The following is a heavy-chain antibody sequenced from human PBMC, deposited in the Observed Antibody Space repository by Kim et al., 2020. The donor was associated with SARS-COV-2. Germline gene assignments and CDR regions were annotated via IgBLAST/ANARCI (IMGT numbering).Heavy chain of an antibody. CDR1: GGTFSSYA. CDR3: ARKFTGAYYYGSASYGPLDY. J-gene: IGHJ4*02. Sequence: SVKVSCKASGGTFSSYAISWVRQAPGQGLEWMGGIIPIFGTANYAQKFQGRVTITADESTSTPYMELSSLRSEDTAVYYCARKFTGAYYYGSASYGPLDYWGQGTLVTVSS. CDR2: IIPIFGTA. D-gene: IGHD3-10*01. V-gene: IGHV1-69*13.